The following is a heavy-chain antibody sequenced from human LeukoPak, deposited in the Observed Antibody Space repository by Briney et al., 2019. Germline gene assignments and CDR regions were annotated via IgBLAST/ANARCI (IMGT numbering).Heavy chain of an antibody. V-gene: IGHV4-38-2*02. CDR2: VYHVGTT. CDR1: GYSISSGYY. CDR3: AREGSPYGDYGLVWYFDL. J-gene: IGHJ2*01. Sequence: PSETLSLTCTVSGYSISSGYYWGWIRQPPGKGLEWIGVYHVGTTDYNPSLKSRVTISVDTSKNQFSLKLSSVTAADTAVYYCAREGSPYGDYGLVWYFDLWGRGTLVTVSS. D-gene: IGHD4-17*01.